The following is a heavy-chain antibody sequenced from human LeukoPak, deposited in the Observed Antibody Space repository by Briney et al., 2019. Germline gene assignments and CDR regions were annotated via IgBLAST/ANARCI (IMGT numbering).Heavy chain of an antibody. V-gene: IGHV3-23*01. CDR1: GFTFSSYA. J-gene: IGHJ6*03. CDR2: ISGSGGST. Sequence: GGSLRLSCAASGFTFSSYAMSWVRQAPGKGLEWVSAISGSGGSTYYADSVKGRFTISRDNSKNTLYLQMNSLRAEDTAVYYCARATHGWSGYYYYYMDVWGKGTTVTVSS. D-gene: IGHD3-3*01. CDR3: ARATHGWSGYYYYYMDV.